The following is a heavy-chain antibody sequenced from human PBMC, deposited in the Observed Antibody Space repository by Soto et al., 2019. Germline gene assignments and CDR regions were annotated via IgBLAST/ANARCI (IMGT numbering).Heavy chain of an antibody. V-gene: IGHV4-31*03. J-gene: IGHJ6*02. CDR2: IYYSGST. D-gene: IGHD3-10*01. Sequence: SETLSLTCTVSGGSISSGGYYWSWIRQHPGKGLEWIGYIYYSGSTYYNPSLKSRVTISVDTSKNQFSLKLSSVTAADTAVYYCAREPTMVRGVPSYYYGKDVWGQGTTVTVSS. CDR1: GGSISSGGYY. CDR3: AREPTMVRGVPSYYYGKDV.